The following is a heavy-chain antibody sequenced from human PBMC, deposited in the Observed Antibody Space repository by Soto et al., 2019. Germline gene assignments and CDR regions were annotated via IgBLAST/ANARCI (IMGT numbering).Heavy chain of an antibody. D-gene: IGHD6-6*01. CDR3: AKDLQQLGPGMDA. Sequence: GGSLRLSCAASGFTFSSYGMHWVRQAPGKGLEWVAVISYDGSNKYYADSVKGRFTISRDNSKNTLYLQMNSLRAEDTAVYYCAKDLQQLGPGMDAWGQGTTVTVSS. CDR2: ISYDGSNK. V-gene: IGHV3-30*18. J-gene: IGHJ6*02. CDR1: GFTFSSYG.